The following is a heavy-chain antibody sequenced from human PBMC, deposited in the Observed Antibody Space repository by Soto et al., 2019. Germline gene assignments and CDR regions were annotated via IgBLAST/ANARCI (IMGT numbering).Heavy chain of an antibody. D-gene: IGHD2-2*01. V-gene: IGHV1-3*01. CDR1: GYTFTSYA. Sequence: QVQLVQSGAEVKKPGASVKVSCKASGYTFTSYAMHWVRQAPGQRLEWLGWINAGNGNTKYSQKFHGQVTITWETSASTAYMELRSLRSEDTDVYYCASVGPRGDCSSTSCYGDYGGQRTLVTFSA. CDR2: INAGNGNT. CDR3: ASVGPRGDCSSTSCYGDY. J-gene: IGHJ4*02.